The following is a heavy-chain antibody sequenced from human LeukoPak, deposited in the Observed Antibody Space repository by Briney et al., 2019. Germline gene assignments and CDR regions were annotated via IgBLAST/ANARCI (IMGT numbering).Heavy chain of an antibody. CDR1: GFTFSNYA. D-gene: IGHD6-19*01. J-gene: IGHJ4*02. V-gene: IGHV3-23*01. CDR2: ISDSGGST. Sequence: GGSLRLSCATSGFTFSNYAMSWVRQAPGKGLEWVSAISDSGGSTYYADSVKGRFTISRDNSKNTLYLQMNSLRAEDTAVYYCAKIEGSSGWYGADYWGQGTLVTVSS. CDR3: AKIEGSSGWYGADY.